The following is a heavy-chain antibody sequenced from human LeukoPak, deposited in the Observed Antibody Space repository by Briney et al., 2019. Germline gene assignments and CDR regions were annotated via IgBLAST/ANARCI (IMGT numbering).Heavy chain of an antibody. D-gene: IGHD3-10*01. J-gene: IGHJ4*02. V-gene: IGHV4-34*01. CDR3: SRGSSRVYYYGSGSHDWDY. CDR2: INHSGST. Sequence: SETLSLTCAVYGGSFSGYYWSWIRQPPGKGLEWIGEINHSGSTNYNPSLKSRVTISVDTSKNQFSLKLSSVTAADTAVYYCSRGSSRVYYYGSGSHDWDYWGQGTLVTVSS. CDR1: GGSFSGYY.